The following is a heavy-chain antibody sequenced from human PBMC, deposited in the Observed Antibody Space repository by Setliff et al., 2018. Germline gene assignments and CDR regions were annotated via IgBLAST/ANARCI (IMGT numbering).Heavy chain of an antibody. CDR3: ARVGVYDSSGYFYLGDDTFDI. J-gene: IGHJ3*02. D-gene: IGHD3-22*01. Sequence: PSETLSLTCTVSGGPISSSNYYWGWIRQPPGKGLEWIGSINYRGSTHDNPSLRSRVTMSVDTSKSHFSLKLNSVTAADTAVYYCARVGVYDSSGYFYLGDDTFDIWGQGTMVTVSS. V-gene: IGHV4-39*02. CDR2: INYRGST. CDR1: GGPISSSNYY.